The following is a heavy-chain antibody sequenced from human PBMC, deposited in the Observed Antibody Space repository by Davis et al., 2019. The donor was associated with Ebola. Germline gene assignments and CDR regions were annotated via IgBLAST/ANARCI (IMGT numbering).Heavy chain of an antibody. Sequence: GESLKISCAASGFPFSSYSMSWVRQAPGKGLEWVAYISSSSSTVYYADSVKGRFTISRDNAKNSLYLQMNSLRAEDTAVYYCARDRYRGVDYYYGMDVWGHGTTVTVSS. CDR1: GFPFSSYS. J-gene: IGHJ6*02. D-gene: IGHD5-18*01. CDR2: ISSSSSTV. V-gene: IGHV3-48*01. CDR3: ARDRYRGVDYYYGMDV.